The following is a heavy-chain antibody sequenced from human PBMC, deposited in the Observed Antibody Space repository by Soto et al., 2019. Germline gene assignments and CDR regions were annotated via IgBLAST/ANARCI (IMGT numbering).Heavy chain of an antibody. CDR2: IIPIFGTA. CDR1: GGTFSSYA. CDR3: ARGGGYSGYDTFYYGMDV. J-gene: IGHJ6*02. Sequence: SVKVSCKASGGTFSSYAISWVRQAPGQGLEWMGGIIPIFGTANYAQKFQGRVTITADESTSTAYMELSSLRSEDTAVYYCARGGGYSGYDTFYYGMDVWGQGTTVTVSS. V-gene: IGHV1-69*13. D-gene: IGHD5-12*01.